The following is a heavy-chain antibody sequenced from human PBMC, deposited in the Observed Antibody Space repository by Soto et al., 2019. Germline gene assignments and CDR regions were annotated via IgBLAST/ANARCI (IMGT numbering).Heavy chain of an antibody. CDR3: ATSYGSGYRAFDY. J-gene: IGHJ4*02. Sequence: QVQLVQSGAEVKRPGSSVKVSCKASGDTFAFYSINWVRQAPGLGLEWMGRINPILSMSNYAQRFQGRVTMTADKSTSTAYMVLNRLRSEDTAMYYCATSYGSGYRAFDYWGQGALVTVSS. D-gene: IGHD3-10*01. CDR2: INPILSMS. V-gene: IGHV1-69*02. CDR1: GDTFAFYS.